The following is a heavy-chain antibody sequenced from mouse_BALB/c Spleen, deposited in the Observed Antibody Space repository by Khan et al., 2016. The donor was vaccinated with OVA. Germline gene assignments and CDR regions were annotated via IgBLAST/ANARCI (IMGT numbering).Heavy chain of an antibody. Sequence: QIQLVQSGPELKKPGETVKISCKASGYTFTNYVMNWVKQSPGKGLKWMGWINTYTGEPTYADDFKGRFAFYLETSASTAYLQINSLKNEDTATYFCGRFHGGYWDQGTTLTVSS. CDR3: GRFHGGY. CDR1: GYTFTNYV. J-gene: IGHJ2*01. CDR2: INTYTGEP. V-gene: IGHV9-3-1*01.